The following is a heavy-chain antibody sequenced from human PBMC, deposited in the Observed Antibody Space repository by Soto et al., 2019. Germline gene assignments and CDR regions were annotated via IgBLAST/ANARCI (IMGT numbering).Heavy chain of an antibody. V-gene: IGHV1-18*01. D-gene: IGHD4-17*01. J-gene: IGHJ5*02. CDR3: ARGYGDYDWSHP. CDR2: MNTYTGNT. Sequence: ASVKVSCKASGYTFTTYAISWLRQAPGQGLEWMGWMNTYTGNTDYAQSLRGRVTMTRDTSTDTAYMELSSLRSEDTAVYYCARGYGDYDWSHPWGQGTLVTVSS. CDR1: GYTFTTYA.